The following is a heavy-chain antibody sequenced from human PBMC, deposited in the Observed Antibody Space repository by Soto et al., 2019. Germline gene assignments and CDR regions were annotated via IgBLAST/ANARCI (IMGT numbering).Heavy chain of an antibody. Sequence: GGSLRLSCEASGLTFSSSLMHWVRQAPGKGLVWVSRISIGGSETYYADSVKGRFTISRDNARNTLYLQMDSLRAEDTAVYFCVRGYTGYGNFDYWGQGTLVTVSS. J-gene: IGHJ4*02. V-gene: IGHV3-74*01. D-gene: IGHD5-12*01. CDR2: ISIGGSET. CDR1: GLTFSSSL. CDR3: VRGYTGYGNFDY.